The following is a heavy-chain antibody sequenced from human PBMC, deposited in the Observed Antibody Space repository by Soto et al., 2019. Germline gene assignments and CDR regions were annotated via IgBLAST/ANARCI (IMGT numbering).Heavy chain of an antibody. CDR1: GGSISSGDYY. CDR3: ARASYDSSGYLGHIDY. J-gene: IGHJ4*02. CDR2: IYYSGST. D-gene: IGHD3-22*01. Sequence: LSLTCTVSGGSISSGDYYWSWIGQHPGKGLEWIGYIYYSGSTYYNTSLKSRVSISVDTSKNQVSLKLSSVTAADTAVYYCARASYDSSGYLGHIDYWGQGTLVTVSS. V-gene: IGHV4-31*03.